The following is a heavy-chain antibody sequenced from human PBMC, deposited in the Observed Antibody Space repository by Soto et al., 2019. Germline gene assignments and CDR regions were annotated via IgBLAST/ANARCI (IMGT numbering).Heavy chain of an antibody. CDR2: INPNSGGT. Sequence: ASVKVSCKASGYTFTGYYMHWVRQAPGQGLEWMGWINPNSGGTNYAQKFQGWVTMTRDTSISTAYMELSRLRSDDTAVYYCARFRHPGDWTFDIWGQGTMVTVSS. CDR3: ARFRHPGDWTFDI. D-gene: IGHD3-16*01. CDR1: GYTFTGYY. V-gene: IGHV1-2*04. J-gene: IGHJ3*02.